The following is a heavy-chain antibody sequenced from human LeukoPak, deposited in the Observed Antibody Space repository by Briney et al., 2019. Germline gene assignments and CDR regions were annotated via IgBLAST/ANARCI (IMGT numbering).Heavy chain of an antibody. V-gene: IGHV4-59*01. CDR2: VYYSGST. Sequence: SETLSLTCTVSGGSISTYYWSWIRQPPGKGLEWIGYVYYSGSTNYNPSLKSRVTISLDTSKNQFSLKLNSVTAADTAVYYCARRGRRPFDYWGQGTLVTVSS. CDR1: GGSISTYY. D-gene: IGHD1-1*01. J-gene: IGHJ4*02. CDR3: ARRGRRPFDY.